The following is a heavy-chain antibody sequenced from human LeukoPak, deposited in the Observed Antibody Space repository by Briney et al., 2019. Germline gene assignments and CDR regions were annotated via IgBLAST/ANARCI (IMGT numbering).Heavy chain of an antibody. Sequence: GRSLRLSCAASGFTFSSYSMNWVRQAPGKGLEWVSSISSSSSYIYYADSVKGRFTISRDNAKNSLYLQMNSLRAEDTAVYYCARAPHQLLYGWFDPWGQGTLVTVSS. V-gene: IGHV3-21*01. CDR3: ARAPHQLLYGWFDP. J-gene: IGHJ5*02. CDR2: ISSSSSYI. D-gene: IGHD2-2*02. CDR1: GFTFSSYS.